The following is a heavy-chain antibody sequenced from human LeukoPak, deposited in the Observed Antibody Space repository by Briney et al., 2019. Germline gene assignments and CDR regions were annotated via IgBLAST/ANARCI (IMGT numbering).Heavy chain of an antibody. J-gene: IGHJ4*02. CDR2: ISDNGGST. V-gene: IGHV3-23*01. CDR3: AKCGGDYYSEY. CDR1: GFTFSNYA. Sequence: PGGSLRLSCAASGFTFSNYAMNWVRQAPVKGLEWVASISDNGGSTWYAHSVKGRITISRDNSKSTLYLQMNSLRAEDAAVYYCAKCGGDYYSEYWGQGALVTVSS. D-gene: IGHD2-21*02.